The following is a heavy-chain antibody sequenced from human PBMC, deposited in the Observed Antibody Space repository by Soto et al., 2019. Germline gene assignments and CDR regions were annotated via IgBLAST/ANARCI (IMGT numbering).Heavy chain of an antibody. CDR1: GFTFSSYA. Sequence: GXSLRLSCAASGFTFSSYALSWFRQAPVNGLEWVSAISGSGGSTYYADSVKGRFTISRDNSKNTLYLQMNSLRAEDTAVYYCAKDREYYGSGSYCYFDYWGQGTLVTVSS. D-gene: IGHD3-10*01. CDR3: AKDREYYGSGSYCYFDY. V-gene: IGHV3-23*01. CDR2: ISGSGGST. J-gene: IGHJ4*02.